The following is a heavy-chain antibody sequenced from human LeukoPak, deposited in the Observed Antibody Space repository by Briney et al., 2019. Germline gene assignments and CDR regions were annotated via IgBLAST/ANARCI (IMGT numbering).Heavy chain of an antibody. D-gene: IGHD2-8*01. J-gene: IGHJ4*02. CDR3: ANEGPNFDY. CDR2: ISGSGDST. V-gene: IGHV3-23*01. CDR1: GFTFISYA. Sequence: GGSLRLSCAASGFTFISYAMSWVRQAPGKGLEWVSVISGSGDSTHYADSVKGRFTISRDNSKNTVNLQMNSLRVEDTAVYFCANEGPNFDYWGQGTLVTVSS.